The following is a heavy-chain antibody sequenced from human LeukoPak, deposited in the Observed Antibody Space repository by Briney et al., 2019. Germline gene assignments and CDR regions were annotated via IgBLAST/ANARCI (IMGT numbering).Heavy chain of an antibody. V-gene: IGHV3-30*02. CDR1: GFTFSSYG. Sequence: GGSLRLSCAASGFTFSSYGMHWVRQAPGRGLEWVAFIGYDGNNKYYADSVKGRFTISRDNSENTLSLQMNSLRAEDTAVYYCAKCPSSTWPNLYDYWGQGTLVTVSS. D-gene: IGHD2-2*01. CDR2: IGYDGNNK. J-gene: IGHJ4*02. CDR3: AKCPSSTWPNLYDY.